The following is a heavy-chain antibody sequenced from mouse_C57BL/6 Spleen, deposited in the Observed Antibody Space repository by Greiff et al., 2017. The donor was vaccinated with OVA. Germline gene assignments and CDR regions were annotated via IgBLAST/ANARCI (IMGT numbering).Heavy chain of an antibody. CDR1: GYTFTSYW. V-gene: IGHV1-61*01. CDR3: AIIYHNTEAMDY. J-gene: IGHJ4*01. Sequence: QVQLKQSGAELVRPGSSVKLSCKASGYTFTSYWMDWVKQRPGQGLEWIGNIYPSDSDTHYNQKFKDKATLTVDKSSSTAYMQLSSLTSEDSAVYCCAIIYHNTEAMDYWGQGTSVIVSS. D-gene: IGHD1-3*01. CDR2: IYPSDSDT.